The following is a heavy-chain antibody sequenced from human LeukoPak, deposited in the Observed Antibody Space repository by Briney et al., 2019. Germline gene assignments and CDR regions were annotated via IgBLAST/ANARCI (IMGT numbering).Heavy chain of an antibody. CDR2: IYYSGST. CDR1: GGSISSGGYY. J-gene: IGHJ4*02. Sequence: PSETLSLTCTVSGGSISSGGYYWSWIRQHPGKGLEWIGYIYYSGSTYYNPSLKSRVTISVDTSKNQFSLKLSSVTAADTAVYYCAGQVSYYDFWSGYQFDYWGQGTLVTVSA. CDR3: AGQVSYYDFWSGYQFDY. D-gene: IGHD3-3*01. V-gene: IGHV4-31*03.